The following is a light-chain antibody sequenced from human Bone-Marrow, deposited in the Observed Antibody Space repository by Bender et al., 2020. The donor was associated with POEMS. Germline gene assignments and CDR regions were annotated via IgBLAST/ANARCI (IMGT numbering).Light chain of an antibody. Sequence: QSVLTQPPSASGTPGQRVTISCSGSSSNIGSNYVYWYQQLPGTAPKLLIYRDNQRPSGVPDRFSASKSGTSASLAISGLQSEDEADYYCAAWDDTLNGQVVFGGGTKLTVL. CDR2: RDN. J-gene: IGLJ2*01. V-gene: IGLV1-44*01. CDR1: SSNIGSNY. CDR3: AAWDDTLNGQVV.